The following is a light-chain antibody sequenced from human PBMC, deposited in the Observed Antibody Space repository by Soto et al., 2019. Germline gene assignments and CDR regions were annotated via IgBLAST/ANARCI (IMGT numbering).Light chain of an antibody. CDR2: EVD. Sequence: QSVLTQPPSASGSPGQSVTISCIVTSSDFGGYNYVSWYQHHPGKAPKLIIYEVDERPSGVPDRFSGSKSGNTASLTVSGLQAEDEADYYCSSYVGSNNFPYVFGTGTKVTVL. V-gene: IGLV2-8*01. CDR3: SSYVGSNNFPYV. CDR1: SSDFGGYNY. J-gene: IGLJ1*01.